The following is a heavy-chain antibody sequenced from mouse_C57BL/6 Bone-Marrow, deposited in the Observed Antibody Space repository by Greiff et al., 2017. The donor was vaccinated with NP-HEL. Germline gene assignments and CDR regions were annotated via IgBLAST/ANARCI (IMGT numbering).Heavy chain of an antibody. V-gene: IGHV1-59*01. D-gene: IGHD1-1*01. CDR1: GYTFTSYW. J-gene: IGHJ1*03. CDR3: ARKGDYYCSSFYWYFDV. CDR2: IDPSDSYT. Sequence: QVQLQQPGAELVRPGTSVKLSCKASGYTFTSYWMHWVKQRPGQGLEWIGVIDPSDSYTNYNQKLKGKATLTVDTSSSTAYMQLSSLTSDDSAVYYCARKGDYYCSSFYWYFDVWGTGTTVTVSS.